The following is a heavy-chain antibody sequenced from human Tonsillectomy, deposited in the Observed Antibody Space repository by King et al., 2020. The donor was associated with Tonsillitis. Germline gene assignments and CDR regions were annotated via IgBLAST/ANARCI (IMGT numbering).Heavy chain of an antibody. D-gene: IGHD3-22*01. J-gene: IGHJ3*02. CDR2: ISSSGSTI. CDR3: ARERITMIVVVNDAFDI. CDR1: GFTFSDYY. Sequence: VQLVESGGGLVKPGGSLRLSCAASGFTFSDYYMSWIRQAPGKGLEGVSYISSSGSTIYYADSVKGRFTLSRANAKNALYLQMNSPRPEDTAVYYCARERITMIVVVNDAFDIWGQGTMVTVSS. V-gene: IGHV3-11*01.